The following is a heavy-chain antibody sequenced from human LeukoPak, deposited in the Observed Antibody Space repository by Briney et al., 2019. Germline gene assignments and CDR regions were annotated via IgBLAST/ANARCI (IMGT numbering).Heavy chain of an antibody. CDR2: IWHDGSIK. V-gene: IGHV3-33*01. Sequence: PGGSLRLSRAASGFTFSTYGMHWVRQAPGKGLEWVAVIWHDGSIKYYADSVKGRFTISRDNSKNTLYLQMNSLRAEDTAVYYCARAVGPFDFWGPGTIVIVSS. CDR1: GFTFSTYG. J-gene: IGHJ3*01. CDR3: ARAVGPFDF.